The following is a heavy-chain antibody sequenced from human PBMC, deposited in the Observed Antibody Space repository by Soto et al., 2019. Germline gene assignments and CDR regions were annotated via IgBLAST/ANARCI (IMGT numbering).Heavy chain of an antibody. CDR2: ISGSGGST. CDR1: GFTFSSYA. V-gene: IGHV3-23*01. D-gene: IGHD3-22*01. J-gene: IGHJ4*02. CDR3: AGGRYYCESSGYVAY. Sequence: EVQLLESGGGLVQPGGSLRLSCAASGFTFSSYAMSWVRQAPGKGLEWVSAISGSGGSTYYADSVKGRFTISRDNSENTLYLQMNGLRAEETGVYYCAGGRYYCESSGYVAYWGQGALGTVSS.